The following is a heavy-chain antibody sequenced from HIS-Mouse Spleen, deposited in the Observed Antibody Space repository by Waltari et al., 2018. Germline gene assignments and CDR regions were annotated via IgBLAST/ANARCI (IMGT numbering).Heavy chain of an antibody. V-gene: IGHV4-39*07. CDR2: IYYSGST. Sequence: QLQLQESGPGLVKPSETLSLTCTFSGGSLSSRRYYWGWIRQPPGKGLEWIGSIYYSGSTYYNPSLKSRVTISVDTSKNQFSLKLSSVTAADTAVYYCAREIPYSSSWYDWYFDLWGRGTLVTVSS. D-gene: IGHD6-13*01. CDR1: GGSLSSRRYY. CDR3: AREIPYSSSWYDWYFDL. J-gene: IGHJ2*01.